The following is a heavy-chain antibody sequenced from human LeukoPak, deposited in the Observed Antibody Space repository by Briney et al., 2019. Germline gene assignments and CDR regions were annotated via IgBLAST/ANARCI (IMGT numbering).Heavy chain of an antibody. J-gene: IGHJ6*02. D-gene: IGHD4-11*01. Sequence: SETLSLTCAVYGGSFSGYYWSWIRQPPGQGLEWIGEINHSGSTNYNPSLKSRVTISVDTSKNQFSLKLSSVTAADTAVYYCARVVSNPPGYYYGMDVWGQGTTVTVSS. V-gene: IGHV4-34*01. CDR3: ARVVSNPPGYYYGMDV. CDR1: GGSFSGYY. CDR2: INHSGST.